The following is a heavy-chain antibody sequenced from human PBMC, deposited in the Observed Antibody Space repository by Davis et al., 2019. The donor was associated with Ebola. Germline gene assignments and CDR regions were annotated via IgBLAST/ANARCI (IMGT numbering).Heavy chain of an antibody. Sequence: SETLSLTCTVSGGSISSYYWSWIRQPPGKGLEWIGYIYYSGSTNYNPSLKSRVTISVDTSKNQFSLKLSSVTAADTAVYYCASLYYYYYGMDVWGQGTTVTVSS. CDR3: ASLYYYYYGMDV. V-gene: IGHV4-59*08. CDR1: GGSISSYY. CDR2: IYYSGST. J-gene: IGHJ6*02.